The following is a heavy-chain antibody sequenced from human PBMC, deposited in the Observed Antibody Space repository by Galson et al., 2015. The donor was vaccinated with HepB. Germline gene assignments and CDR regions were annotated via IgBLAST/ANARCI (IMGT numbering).Heavy chain of an antibody. CDR3: AKDIGPGLCGGDCYLGAFDI. CDR1: GFTFDDYA. CDR2: ISWNSGSI. V-gene: IGHV3-9*01. Sequence: SLRLSCAASGFTFDDYAMHWVRQAPGKGLEWVSGISWNSGSIGYADSVKGRFTISRDNAKNSLYLQMNSLRAEDTALYYCAKDIGPGLCGGDCYLGAFDIWGQGTMVTVSS. D-gene: IGHD2-21*02. J-gene: IGHJ3*02.